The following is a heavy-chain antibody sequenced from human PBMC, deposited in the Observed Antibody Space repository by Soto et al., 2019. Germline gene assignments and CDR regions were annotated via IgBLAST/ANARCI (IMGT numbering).Heavy chain of an antibody. D-gene: IGHD6-19*01. CDR1: AYSGSSYV. J-gene: IGHJ4*01. CDR3: AKTAEAVAGTVYDY. CDR2: MLYDRRNI. Sequence: SLTLSCSASAYSGSSYVGHCVRQAPFNGLEWVGVMLYDRRNIFYSDSVKGRFTISRDNSKNTLYLQMNSLRAEDTALYYCAKTAEAVAGTVYDYWGHGT. V-gene: IGHV3-33*06.